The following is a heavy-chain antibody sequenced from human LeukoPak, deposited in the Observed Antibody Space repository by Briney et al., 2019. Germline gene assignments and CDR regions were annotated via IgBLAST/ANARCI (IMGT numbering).Heavy chain of an antibody. CDR2: ISGSGART. D-gene: IGHD3-3*01. V-gene: IGHV3-23*01. Sequence: GGSLRLSCAASGFTFRSFAMSWVRLAPGKGLEWVSPISGSGARTYYADSVKGRFTISRDNSKNTLYLQMNSLRADDTAVYYCAKGDSYYDFCLDVWGRGTTVTVSS. CDR1: GFTFRSFA. CDR3: AKGDSYYDFCLDV. J-gene: IGHJ6*02.